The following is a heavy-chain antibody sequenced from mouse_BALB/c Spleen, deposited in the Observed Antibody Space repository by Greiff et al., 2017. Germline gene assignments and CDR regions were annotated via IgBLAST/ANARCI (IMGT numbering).Heavy chain of an antibody. CDR3: ARGTSYYRYLDY. J-gene: IGHJ2*01. CDR1: GYTFTSYW. D-gene: IGHD2-14*01. CDR2: INPSTGYT. Sequence: VMLVESGAELAKPGASVKMSCKASGYTFTSYWMHWVKQRPGQGLEWIGYINPSTGYTEYNQKFKDKATLTADKSSSTAYMQLSSLTSEDSAVYYCARGTSYYRYLDYWGQGTTLTVSS. V-gene: IGHV1-7*01.